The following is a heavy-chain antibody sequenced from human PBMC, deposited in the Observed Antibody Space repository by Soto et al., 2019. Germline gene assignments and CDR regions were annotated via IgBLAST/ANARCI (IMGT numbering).Heavy chain of an antibody. J-gene: IGHJ4*02. CDR3: ARAVLRSGVDY. CDR2: IYHSGSA. Sequence: PSETLSLTCTVSGGPISSSSYYWGWIRQPPGKGLEWIGYIYHSGSAYYNPSLKSRVTISVDRSKSQFSLKLSSVTAADTAVYYCARAVLRSGVDYWGQGTLVTVSS. D-gene: IGHD5-12*01. V-gene: IGHV4-39*07. CDR1: GGPISSSSYY.